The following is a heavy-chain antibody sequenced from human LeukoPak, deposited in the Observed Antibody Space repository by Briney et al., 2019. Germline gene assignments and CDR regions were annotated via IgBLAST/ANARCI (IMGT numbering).Heavy chain of an antibody. CDR2: ISGTNDET. Sequence: GGSLRLSCVGSGFIFKLFAVGWVRQAPGKGLEWVSVISGTNDETDYADSVRGHFTISRDNFLNTLFLQMDNLRAEDTAVYYCVKTYCSITRCSPGFDSWGQGTLVTVSS. CDR3: VKTYCSITRCSPGFDS. CDR1: GFIFKLFA. D-gene: IGHD3-10*01. V-gene: IGHV3-23*01. J-gene: IGHJ4*02.